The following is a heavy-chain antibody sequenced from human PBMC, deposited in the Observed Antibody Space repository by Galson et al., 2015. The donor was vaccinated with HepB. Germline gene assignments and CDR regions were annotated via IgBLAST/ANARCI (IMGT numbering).Heavy chain of an antibody. CDR2: IDAAGLST. CDR3: TRDQSSVFDILTASYNWYFDL. J-gene: IGHJ2*01. V-gene: IGHV3-74*01. Sequence: SLRLSCAASGFTLSSHWMHWVRQAPGKRLLWVARIDAAGLSTAYADSVKGRFTIARDNAKNTLYLQMDSLRVEDTAFYFCTRDQSSVFDILTASYNWYFDLWGRGTLVTVSS. CDR1: GFTLSSHW. D-gene: IGHD3-9*01.